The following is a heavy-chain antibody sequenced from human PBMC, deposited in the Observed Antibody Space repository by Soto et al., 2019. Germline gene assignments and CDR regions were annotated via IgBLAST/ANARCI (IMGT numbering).Heavy chain of an antibody. CDR3: ARDSGWEPLNYYYGMDV. CDR2: ISYDGSNK. CDR1: GFTFSSYA. V-gene: IGHV3-30-3*01. Sequence: GGSLRLSCAASGFTFSSYAMHWVRQAPGKGLEWVAVISYDGSNKYYADSVKGRFTISRDNSKNTLYLQMNSLRAEDTAVYYCARDSGWEPLNYYYGMDVWGQGTTVTVSS. J-gene: IGHJ6*02. D-gene: IGHD1-26*01.